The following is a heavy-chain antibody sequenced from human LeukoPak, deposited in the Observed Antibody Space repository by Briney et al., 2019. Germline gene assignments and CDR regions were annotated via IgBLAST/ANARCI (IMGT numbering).Heavy chain of an antibody. J-gene: IGHJ4*02. D-gene: IGHD2/OR15-2a*01. CDR3: AKGINSFFFDY. V-gene: IGHV3-23*01. CDR1: GFTFSDYY. Sequence: GGSLRLSCAASGFTFSDYYMSWIRRAPGKGLEWVSAISGGGGSTYYADSVKGRFTISRDNSKNTLYLQMNSLRAEDTAVYYCAKGINSFFFDYWGRGTLVTVSS. CDR2: ISGGGGST.